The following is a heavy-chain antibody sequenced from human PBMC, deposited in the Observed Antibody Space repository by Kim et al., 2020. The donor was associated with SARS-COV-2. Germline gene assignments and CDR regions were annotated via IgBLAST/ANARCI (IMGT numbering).Heavy chain of an antibody. CDR3: ARHRGPLRLGDLGY. V-gene: IGHV4-39*01. J-gene: IGHJ4*02. D-gene: IGHD3-16*01. Sequence: NPSLTSRVTISVDTSKNQFSLKLGSVTAADTAVYYCARHRGPLRLGDLGYWGQGTLVTVSS.